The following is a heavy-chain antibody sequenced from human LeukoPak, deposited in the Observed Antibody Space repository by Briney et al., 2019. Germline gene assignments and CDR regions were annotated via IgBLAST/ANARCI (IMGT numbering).Heavy chain of an antibody. J-gene: IGHJ4*02. D-gene: IGHD1-7*01. Sequence: GGSLTLSCVVSGFTFTTYWMHWVRQAPGKGLVWVSRINSDGSTTHYADSVGGRFTISRDNAKNTLYLQMNSLRAEDTAVYYCASSGVTGTSYHSGFDYWGQGTLVTVSS. V-gene: IGHV3-74*01. CDR1: GFTFTTYW. CDR2: INSDGSTT. CDR3: ASSGVTGTSYHSGFDY.